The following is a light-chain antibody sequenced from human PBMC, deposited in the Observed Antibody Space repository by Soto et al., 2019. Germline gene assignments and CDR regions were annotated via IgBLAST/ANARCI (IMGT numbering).Light chain of an antibody. CDR3: QQYNSYWT. J-gene: IGKJ1*01. Sequence: DIQMAQSPSTPSASLGDRVTLTCRASQSISSWLAWYQQKPGKAPKLLIYKASSLESGVPSRLSASGSGTEFTLPIRSLQPDDFATYYCQQYNSYWTFGQGTKVDIK. V-gene: IGKV1-5*03. CDR2: KAS. CDR1: QSISSW.